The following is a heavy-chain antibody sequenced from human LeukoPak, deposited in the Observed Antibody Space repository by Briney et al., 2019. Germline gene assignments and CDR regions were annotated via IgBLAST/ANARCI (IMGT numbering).Heavy chain of an antibody. CDR2: ISSNGGST. D-gene: IGHD3-9*01. J-gene: IGHJ4*02. Sequence: GGSLRLSCGASGFTFSSYGMFWIRQAPGKGLEYVSAISSNGGSTYYANSVKGRFTISRDNSENTLYLQMGNLRAEDMAVYYCTREAILTGYPYDYWGQGTLVTVSS. CDR1: GFTFSSYG. CDR3: TREAILTGYPYDY. V-gene: IGHV3-64*01.